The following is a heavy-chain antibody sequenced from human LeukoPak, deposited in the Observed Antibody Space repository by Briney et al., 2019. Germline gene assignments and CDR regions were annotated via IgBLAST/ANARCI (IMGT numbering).Heavy chain of an antibody. V-gene: IGHV3-48*03. CDR1: GFTFSSYE. Sequence: GGSLRLSCAASGFTFSSYEMNWVRQAPGKGLEWVSYISSSGSTIYYADSVKGRFTISRDNAKNSLFLQMNSLRAEDTAVYYCARERGSSYGIDYWGQGTLVTVSS. CDR3: ARERGSSYGIDY. CDR2: ISSSGSTI. J-gene: IGHJ4*02. D-gene: IGHD5-18*01.